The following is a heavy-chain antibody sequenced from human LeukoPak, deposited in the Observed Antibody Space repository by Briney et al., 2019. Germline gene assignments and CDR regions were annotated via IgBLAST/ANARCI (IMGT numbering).Heavy chain of an antibody. CDR2: IFYSGST. V-gene: IGHV4-59*01. CDR1: GGSISPYY. J-gene: IGHJ4*02. CDR3: TRDTGYGSVNL. Sequence: PSETLSLTCTVSGGSISPYYWNWNRQPPGKGLEWIGYIFYSGSTAYNPSLKSRVTILVDTSNSQFSLKLSSVTAADTAVYYCTRDTGYGSVNLWGQGTLVTVSS. D-gene: IGHD3-10*01.